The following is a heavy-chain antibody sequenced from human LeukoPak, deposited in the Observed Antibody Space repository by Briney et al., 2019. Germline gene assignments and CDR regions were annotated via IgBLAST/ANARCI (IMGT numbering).Heavy chain of an antibody. J-gene: IGHJ4*02. Sequence: GGSLTLPCAASGFTFSTYAMSWVRQAPGKGLEWVSAISASGGSTYYADSMKGRFTISGDNSKNTLYLQMNSLRAEDTAVYYCAKERTSSGYFDYWGQGTLVTVSS. CDR2: ISASGGST. D-gene: IGHD6-19*01. CDR3: AKERTSSGYFDY. V-gene: IGHV3-23*01. CDR1: GFTFSTYA.